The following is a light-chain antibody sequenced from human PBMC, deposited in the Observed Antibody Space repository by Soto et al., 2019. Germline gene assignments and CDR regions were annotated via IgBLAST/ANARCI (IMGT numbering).Light chain of an antibody. CDR2: DTS. V-gene: IGKV3-20*01. CDR3: QQYGSSPT. Sequence: PGERATVSCRASQSLSSSLAWYQQKPGQAPRVLIYDTSSRATGIPARFSGSGSGTDFTLTISRLEPEDFAVYYCQQYGSSPTFGQGTRLEI. CDR1: QSLSSS. J-gene: IGKJ5*01.